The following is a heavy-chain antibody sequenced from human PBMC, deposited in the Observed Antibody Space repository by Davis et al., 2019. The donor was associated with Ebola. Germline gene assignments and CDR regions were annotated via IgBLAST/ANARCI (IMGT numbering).Heavy chain of an antibody. J-gene: IGHJ5*01. V-gene: IGHV1-46*01. CDR3: AREIVVVPDVMEGWLDS. CDR2: INPVDEST. Sequence: GESLKISCKGSGYSFTSYWIGWVRQAPGQGLEWLGMINPVDESTTYVQRFQGRVSMTIDSSTTTVSLELRSLRSSDTAVYYCAREIVVVPDVMEGWLDSWGQGTLLTVSS. CDR1: GYSFTSYW. D-gene: IGHD2-2*01.